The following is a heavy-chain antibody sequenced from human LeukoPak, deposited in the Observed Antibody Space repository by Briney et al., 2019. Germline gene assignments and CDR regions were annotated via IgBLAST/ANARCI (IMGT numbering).Heavy chain of an antibody. Sequence: PGGSLRLSCAASGFIFSDYSMNWVRQAPGKGLEWVSSISSTSTYIYNADSVKGRFTVSRDNAKNSLYLQMNSLRAEDTAVYYCAKDRRNWWRYSSSSGHFDYWGQGTLVTVSS. CDR2: ISSTSTYI. V-gene: IGHV3-21*04. CDR1: GFIFSDYS. CDR3: AKDRRNWWRYSSSSGHFDY. J-gene: IGHJ4*02. D-gene: IGHD6-6*01.